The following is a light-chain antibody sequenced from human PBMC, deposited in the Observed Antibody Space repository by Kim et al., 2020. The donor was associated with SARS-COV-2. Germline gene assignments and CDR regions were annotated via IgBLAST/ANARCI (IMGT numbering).Light chain of an antibody. V-gene: IGKV2D-29*02. CDR3: IQKIQPLLT. Sequence: DIVMTQTPLSLSVTPGQPASISCKSSQSLLHSDGKTYLYWYLQKPGQSPQLLIYDVSNRLSGVPERFSGSGSGTDFTLNISRLEAEDVGVYYCIQKIQPLLTFGQGTRLEIK. CDR2: DVS. CDR1: QSLLHSDGKTY. J-gene: IGKJ5*01.